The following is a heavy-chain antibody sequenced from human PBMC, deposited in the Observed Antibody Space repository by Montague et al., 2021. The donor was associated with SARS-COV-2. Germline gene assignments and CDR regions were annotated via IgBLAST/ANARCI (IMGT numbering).Heavy chain of an antibody. D-gene: IGHD3-10*01. Sequence: SETLSLTCAVYGGSFSGYYWSWIRQPPGKGLGWIGEINHSGSTNYNPSLKSRVTISVDTSKNQFSLKLSSVTAADTAVYYCARGRLILLWFGELLSGGDYYGMDVWGQGTTVTVSS. CDR2: INHSGST. V-gene: IGHV4-34*01. CDR3: ARGRLILLWFGELLSGGDYYGMDV. J-gene: IGHJ6*02. CDR1: GGSFSGYY.